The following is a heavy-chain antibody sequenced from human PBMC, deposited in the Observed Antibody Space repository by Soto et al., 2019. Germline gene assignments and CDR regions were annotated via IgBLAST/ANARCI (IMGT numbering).Heavy chain of an antibody. CDR2: ISAYNGNT. CDR3: ARDEAYKWNDGGWFDP. Sequence: QVQLVQSGAEVKKPGASVKVSCKASGYTFTSYGISWVRQASGQGLEWMGWISAYNGNTKYAQKLQGRVTMTTDTSPSTPYMELRRLRSDGTAVYYCARDEAYKWNDGGWFDPWGHGTRVTVSS. D-gene: IGHD1-1*01. CDR1: GYTFTSYG. V-gene: IGHV1-18*01. J-gene: IGHJ5*02.